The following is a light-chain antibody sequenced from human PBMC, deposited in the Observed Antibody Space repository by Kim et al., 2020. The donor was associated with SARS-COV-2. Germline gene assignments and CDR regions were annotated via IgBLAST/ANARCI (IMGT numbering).Light chain of an antibody. Sequence: PGERDILSCRSRQSVSSSYLAGYQQKPGQAPRLLIYGASSRATGIPDRFSGSGAGTDYTLTISRLEPEDVAVYYCQQYGSSRPWTFGQGTKVDIK. CDR2: GAS. CDR3: QQYGSSRPWT. J-gene: IGKJ1*01. V-gene: IGKV3-20*01. CDR1: QSVSSSY.